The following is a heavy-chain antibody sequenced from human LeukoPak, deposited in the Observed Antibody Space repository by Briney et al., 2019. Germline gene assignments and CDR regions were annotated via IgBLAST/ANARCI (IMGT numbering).Heavy chain of an antibody. CDR1: GFTFSSYA. CDR3: ASFGAYSSGWLPDY. Sequence: GRSLRLSCAASGFTFSSYAMHWVRQAPGKGLEWVSVIYSGGSTYYADSVKGRFTISRDNSKNTLYLQMNSLRAEDTAVYYCASFGAYSSGWLPDYWGQGTLVTVSS. J-gene: IGHJ4*02. V-gene: IGHV3-53*01. CDR2: IYSGGST. D-gene: IGHD6-19*01.